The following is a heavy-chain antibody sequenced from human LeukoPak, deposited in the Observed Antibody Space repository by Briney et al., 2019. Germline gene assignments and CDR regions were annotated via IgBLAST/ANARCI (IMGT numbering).Heavy chain of an antibody. CDR1: GGSISSGGYY. D-gene: IGHD3-9*01. CDR2: IYYSGST. J-gene: IGHJ2*01. V-gene: IGHV4-31*03. Sequence: PSETLSLTCTVSGGSISSGGYYWSWIRQHPGKGLEWIGYIYYSGSTYYNPSLKSRVTISVDTSKNQFSLKLSSVTAADTAVYYCARSPLTNYDILTGYSLWWYFDLWGRGTLVTVSS. CDR3: ARSPLTNYDILTGYSLWWYFDL.